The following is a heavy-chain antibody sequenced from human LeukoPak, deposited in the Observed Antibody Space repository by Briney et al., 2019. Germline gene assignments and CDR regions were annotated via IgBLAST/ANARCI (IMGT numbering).Heavy chain of an antibody. Sequence: GGSLRLSCAVSGFTFQTFGMHWVRQTPGKGLEWVALISFDGSYKYYTDSVKGRFTISRDNSKNTLYLQMDSLRAEDTAVYYCAKASSYSSGWYNYWGQGTLVTVSS. D-gene: IGHD6-19*01. CDR1: GFTFQTFG. CDR3: AKASSYSSGWYNY. CDR2: ISFDGSYK. J-gene: IGHJ4*02. V-gene: IGHV3-30*18.